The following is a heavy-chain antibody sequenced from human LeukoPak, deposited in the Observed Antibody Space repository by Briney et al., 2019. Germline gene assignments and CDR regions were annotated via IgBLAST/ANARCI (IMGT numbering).Heavy chain of an antibody. CDR1: GFTFSSYE. CDR2: ISSSGSTI. D-gene: IGHD6-13*01. CDR3: AKISSSSTKLFDY. V-gene: IGHV3-48*03. J-gene: IGHJ4*02. Sequence: GGSLRLSCAASGFTFSSYEMNWVRQAPGKGLEWVSYISSSGSTIYYADSVKGRFTISRDNAKNSLYLQMNSLRAEDTAVYYCAKISSSSTKLFDYWGQGTLVTVSS.